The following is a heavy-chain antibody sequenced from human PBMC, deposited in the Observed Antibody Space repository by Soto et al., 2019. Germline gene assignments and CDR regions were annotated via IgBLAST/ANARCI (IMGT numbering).Heavy chain of an antibody. CDR1: GFTFNSFD. D-gene: IGHD3-3*01. CDR2: ISHDGSNR. J-gene: IGHJ4*02. V-gene: IGHV3-30*18. Sequence: QVQVVESGGGVVQPGRSLRLSCAASGFTFNSFDMHWVRQAPGRGLEWVAVISHDGSNRYNADSVKGRFTISRDNSKNTVFLEVNSLRHEDTAVYYCVKGMRGHGFWSGYQTQSHWGQGTLVTVSS. CDR3: VKGMRGHGFWSGYQTQSH.